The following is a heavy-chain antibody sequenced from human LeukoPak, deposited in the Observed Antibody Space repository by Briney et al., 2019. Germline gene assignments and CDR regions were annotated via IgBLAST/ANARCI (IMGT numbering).Heavy chain of an antibody. D-gene: IGHD2-8*01. CDR1: GFTLSNHW. V-gene: IGHV3-7*03. CDR3: ARNNVMDV. J-gene: IGHJ6*01. CDR2: VNRDGSET. Sequence: GGSLSLSCEASGFTLSNHWMTLVRQVPGRGPEWVANVNRDGSETYYLDSVKGRFTISNDNAKNSLYLQMNSLRAEDTALYHCARNNVMDVWGQGTTVIVSS.